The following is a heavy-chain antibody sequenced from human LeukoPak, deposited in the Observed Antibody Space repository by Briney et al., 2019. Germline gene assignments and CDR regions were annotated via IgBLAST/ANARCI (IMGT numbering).Heavy chain of an antibody. J-gene: IGHJ4*02. Sequence: SETLSLTCTVSGGSISSYYWSWIRQPPGKGLEWIGYIYYSGSTNYNPSLKSRVSVSVDTSKNQFSLKLTSVTAADTAVYHCALDYDVVTPRTRWGQGTLVTVSS. D-gene: IGHD3-9*01. CDR1: GGSISSYY. CDR2: IYYSGST. V-gene: IGHV4-59*12. CDR3: ALDYDVVTPRTR.